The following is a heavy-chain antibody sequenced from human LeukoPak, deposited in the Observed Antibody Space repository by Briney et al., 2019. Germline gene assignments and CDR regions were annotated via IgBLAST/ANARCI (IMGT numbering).Heavy chain of an antibody. CDR1: GVSISSYY. Sequence: SETLSLTCTVSGVSISSYYWSWIRQPPGKGLEWIGYIYYSGSTNYNPSLKSRVTISVDTSKNQFSLKPSSVTAADTAVYYCARLETLFYGGNVDYWGQGTLVTVSS. J-gene: IGHJ4*02. CDR2: IYYSGST. V-gene: IGHV4-59*08. CDR3: ARLETLFYGGNVDY. D-gene: IGHD4-23*01.